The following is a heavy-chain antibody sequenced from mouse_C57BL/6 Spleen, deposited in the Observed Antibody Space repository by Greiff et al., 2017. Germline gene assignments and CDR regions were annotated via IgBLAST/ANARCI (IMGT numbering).Heavy chain of an antibody. V-gene: IGHV1-80*01. CDR3: ARRGLGPFDY. CDR2: IYPGDGDT. Sequence: QVQLKESGAELVKPGASVKISCKASGYAFSSYWMNWVKQRPGKGLEWIGQIYPGDGDTNYNGKFKGKATLTADKSSSTAYMQLSSLTSEVSAVYFCARRGLGPFDYWGQGTTLTVSS. J-gene: IGHJ2*01. CDR1: GYAFSSYW. D-gene: IGHD4-1*01.